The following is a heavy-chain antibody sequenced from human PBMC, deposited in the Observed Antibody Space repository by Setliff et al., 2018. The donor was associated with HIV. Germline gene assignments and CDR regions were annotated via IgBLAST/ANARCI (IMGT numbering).Heavy chain of an antibody. J-gene: IGHJ4*02. CDR2: IYYSGST. V-gene: IGHV4-59*12. CDR1: GGSISSYY. Sequence: PSETLSLTCTVSGGSISSYYWSWIRQPPGKGLEWIGYIYYSGSTNYNPSLKSRVTISVDTSKNQFSLKLSSVTAADTAVYYCARDGIASGIAYWGQGTLVTVSS. CDR3: ARDGIASGIAY. D-gene: IGHD6-13*01.